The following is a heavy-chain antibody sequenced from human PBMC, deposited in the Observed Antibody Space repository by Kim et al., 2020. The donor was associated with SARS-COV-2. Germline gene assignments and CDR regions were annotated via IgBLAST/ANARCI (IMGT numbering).Heavy chain of an antibody. D-gene: IGHD3-3*01. J-gene: IGHJ4*02. CDR1: GGSISSGDYY. CDR2: IYYSGST. V-gene: IGHV4-30-4*01. CDR3: ARDSRHVSGDFWSGYYTLSDY. Sequence: SETLSLTCTVSGGSISSGDYYWSWIRQPPGKGLEWIGYIYYSGSTYYNPSLKSRVTISVDTSKNQFSLKLSSVTAADTAVYYCARDSRHVSGDFWSGYYTLSDYWGQGTLVTVSS.